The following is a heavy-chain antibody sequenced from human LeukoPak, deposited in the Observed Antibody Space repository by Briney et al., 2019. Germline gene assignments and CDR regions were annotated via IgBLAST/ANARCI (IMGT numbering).Heavy chain of an antibody. V-gene: IGHV3-15*01. CDR3: ARRSYSGYEKRYFDY. J-gene: IGHJ4*02. Sequence: GGSLRLSCAASGFTFSNAWMSWVRQAPGKGLEWVGRIKSKTDGGTTDYAAPVKGRFTISRDDSKNTLYLQMNSLRAEDTAVYYCARRSYSGYEKRYFDYWGQGTLVTVSS. CDR2: IKSKTDGGTT. D-gene: IGHD5-12*01. CDR1: GFTFSNAW.